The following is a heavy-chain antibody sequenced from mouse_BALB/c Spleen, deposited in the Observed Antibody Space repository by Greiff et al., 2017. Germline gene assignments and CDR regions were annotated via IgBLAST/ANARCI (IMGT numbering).Heavy chain of an antibody. CDR1: GFNIKDYY. CDR2: IDPENGDT. J-gene: IGHJ2*01. CDR3: NVRRLVIDY. D-gene: IGHD2-10*02. V-gene: IGHV14-4*02. Sequence: EVQLQQSGAELVRSGASVKLSCTASGFNIKDYYMHWVKQRPEQGLEWIGWIDPENGDTEYAPKFQGKATMTADTSSNTAYLQLSSLTSEDTAVYYCNVRRLVIDYWGQGTTLTVSS.